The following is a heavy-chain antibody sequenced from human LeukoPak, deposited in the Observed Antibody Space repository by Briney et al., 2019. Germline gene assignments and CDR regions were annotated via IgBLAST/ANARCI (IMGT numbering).Heavy chain of an antibody. V-gene: IGHV3-23*01. CDR1: GFTFSSYA. Sequence: GGSLRLSCAASGFTFSSYAMSWVRQAPGKGLEWVSAISGSGGSTYYADSVKGRFTISRDNSKNTLYLQMKSLRAEDKAVDYCAKDERGGYCYYYYYMGVWGKGTTVTVSS. CDR2: ISGSGGST. J-gene: IGHJ6*03. D-gene: IGHD2-21*02. CDR3: AKDERGGYCYYYYYMGV.